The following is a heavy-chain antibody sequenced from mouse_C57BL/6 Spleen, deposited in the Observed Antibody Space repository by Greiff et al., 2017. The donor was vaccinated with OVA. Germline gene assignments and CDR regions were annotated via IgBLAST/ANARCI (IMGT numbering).Heavy chain of an antibody. D-gene: IGHD2-1*01. CDR1: GFNIKDDY. CDR2: IDPENGDT. CDR3: TTGYYGNYDFAY. V-gene: IGHV14-4*01. J-gene: IGHJ3*01. Sequence: VQLQQSGAELVRPGASVKLSCTASGFNIKDDYMHWVKQRPEQGLEWIGWIDPENGDTEYASKFQGKATITADTTYNTAYLQLSSLTSEDTAVYYCTTGYYGNYDFAYWGQGTLVTVSA.